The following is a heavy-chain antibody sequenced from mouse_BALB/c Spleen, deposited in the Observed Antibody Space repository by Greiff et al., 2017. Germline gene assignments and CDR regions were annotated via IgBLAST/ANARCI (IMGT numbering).Heavy chain of an antibody. V-gene: IGHV5-17*02. CDR1: GFTFSSFG. D-gene: IGHD1-1*01. CDR2: ISSGSSTI. Sequence: EVHLVESGGGLVQPGGSRKLSCAASGFTFSSFGMHWVRQAPEQGLEWVAYISSGSSTIYYADTVKGRFTISRDNPKNTRFLQMTSLRSEDTAMYYCAKGYYYGDAMDYWGQGTSVTVSS. CDR3: AKGYYYGDAMDY. J-gene: IGHJ4*01.